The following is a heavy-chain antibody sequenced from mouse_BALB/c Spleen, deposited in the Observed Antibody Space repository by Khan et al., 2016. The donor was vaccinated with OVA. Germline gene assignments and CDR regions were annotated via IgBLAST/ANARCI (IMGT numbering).Heavy chain of an antibody. V-gene: IGHV1S56*01. CDR1: GYTFTSYD. D-gene: IGHD2-1*01. CDR3: AGQYYGRNLYWYFDV. CDR2: IFPGDDST. Sequence: QVQLQQSGAELVKPGASVKLSCKASGYTFTSYDINWVRQRPEQGLEWIGWIFPGDDSTKYNEKFKGKATLTTDKSSSTAYMQLSRLTSEDAAVYFCAGQYYGRNLYWYFDVWGAGTTVTVAS. J-gene: IGHJ1*01.